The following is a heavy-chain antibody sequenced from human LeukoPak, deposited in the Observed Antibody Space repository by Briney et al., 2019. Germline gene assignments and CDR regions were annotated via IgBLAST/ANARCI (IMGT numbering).Heavy chain of an antibody. J-gene: IGHJ4*02. D-gene: IGHD6-6*01. CDR2: IYYSGST. Sequence: PSETLSLTCTVSGGSLSSYYWSWIRQPPGKGLEWIGYIYYSGSTNYNPSLKSRVTISVDTSKNQFSLNLTSVTAADTAAYYCARAMSIAARLQTIFDYWGQGTLVTVSS. CDR3: ARAMSIAARLQTIFDY. V-gene: IGHV4-59*08. CDR1: GGSLSSYY.